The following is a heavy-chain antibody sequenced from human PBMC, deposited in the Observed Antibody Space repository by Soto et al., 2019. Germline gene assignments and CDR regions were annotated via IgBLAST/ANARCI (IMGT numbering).Heavy chain of an antibody. CDR1: GYTFTSYG. D-gene: IGHD3-9*01. Sequence: GASVKVSCKASGYTFTSYGISWVRQAPGQGLEWMGWISAYNGNTNYAQKLQGRVTMTTDTSTSTAYMELSSLRSEDTAVYYCARGLGYFDWLLAPFDYWGQGTLVTVSS. CDR2: ISAYNGNT. CDR3: ARGLGYFDWLLAPFDY. J-gene: IGHJ4*02. V-gene: IGHV1-18*01.